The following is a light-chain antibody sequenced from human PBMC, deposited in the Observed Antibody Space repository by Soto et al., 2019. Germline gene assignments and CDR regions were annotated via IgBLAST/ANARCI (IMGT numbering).Light chain of an antibody. V-gene: IGKV1-5*01. J-gene: IGKJ2*01. CDR1: QSISTW. CDR2: DAS. Sequence: DIQMTQSPSTLSASVGDRVTITCRAGQSISTWLAWYQQKPGKAPKLLIYDASSLQSGVPSRFSGSGSGTEFTLTISSPQPDDFATYYCQQYNSYLFGQGTKVDIK. CDR3: QQYNSYL.